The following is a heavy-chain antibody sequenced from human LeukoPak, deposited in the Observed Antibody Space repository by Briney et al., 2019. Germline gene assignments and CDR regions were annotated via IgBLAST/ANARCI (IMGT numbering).Heavy chain of an antibody. D-gene: IGHD3-10*01. CDR1: GYSFTSYW. CDR3: ARRGGFGDFHNSFDY. CDR2: IYPGDSDT. Sequence: GESLEISCKGSGYSFTSYWIGWVRQMPGKGLEWMGIIYPGDSDTRYSPSFQGQVTISADKSISTAYLQWSSLKASDTAMYYCARRGGFGDFHNSFDYWGQGTLVTVSS. J-gene: IGHJ4*02. V-gene: IGHV5-51*01.